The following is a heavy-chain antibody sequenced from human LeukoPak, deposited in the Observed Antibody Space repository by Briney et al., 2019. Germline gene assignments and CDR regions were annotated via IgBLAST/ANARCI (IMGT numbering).Heavy chain of an antibody. CDR3: ARAVPVGGDCYDY. V-gene: IGHV4-59*08. Sequence: SSETLSLTCTVSGGSISSYYWSWIRQPPGKGLEWIGYIYYSGSTNYNPSLKSRVTISVDTSKNQFSLKLSSVTAADTAVYYCARAVPVGGDCYDYWGQGTLVTVSS. J-gene: IGHJ4*02. D-gene: IGHD2-21*01. CDR2: IYYSGST. CDR1: GGSISSYY.